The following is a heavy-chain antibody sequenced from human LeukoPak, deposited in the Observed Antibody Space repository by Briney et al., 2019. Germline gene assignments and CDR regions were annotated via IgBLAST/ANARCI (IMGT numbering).Heavy chain of an antibody. J-gene: IGHJ4*02. CDR3: ARVPPAIAAAGSWYLDY. D-gene: IGHD6-13*01. CDR2: INPNSGGT. CDR1: GYTFTGYY. Sequence: ASVKVSCKASGYTFTGYYMHWVRQAPGQGLEWMGWINPNSGGTNYAQKFQGRVTMTRDTSISTAYMELSRLRSDDTAVYCCARVPPAIAAAGSWYLDYWGQGTLVTVSS. V-gene: IGHV1-2*02.